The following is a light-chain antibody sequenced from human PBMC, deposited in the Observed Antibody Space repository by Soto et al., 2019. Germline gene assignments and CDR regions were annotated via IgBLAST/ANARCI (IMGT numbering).Light chain of an antibody. J-gene: IGKJ3*01. V-gene: IGKV3-11*01. CDR3: QQRSNWPGT. Sequence: EIVLTQSPATLSLSPGERATLSCRASQSVSSYLAWYQQKPGQAPRLLIYDASNRATGIPARFSGSGSGTDFTLTIRSIASEDFAVYYCQQRSNWPGTFGPGTKVDIK. CDR1: QSVSSY. CDR2: DAS.